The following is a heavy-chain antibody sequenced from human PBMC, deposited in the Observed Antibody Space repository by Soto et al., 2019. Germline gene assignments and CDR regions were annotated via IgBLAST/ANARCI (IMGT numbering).Heavy chain of an antibody. D-gene: IGHD6-13*01. CDR1: GGSVSSGSYY. Sequence: SETLSLTCTVSGGSVSSGSYYWSRIRQPPGKGLEWIGYIYYSGSTNYNPSLKSRVTISVDTSKNQFSLKLNSVTAADTAVYYCARYSSSWYPSNYWGQGTLVTVSS. CDR2: IYYSGST. J-gene: IGHJ4*02. CDR3: ARYSSSWYPSNY. V-gene: IGHV4-61*01.